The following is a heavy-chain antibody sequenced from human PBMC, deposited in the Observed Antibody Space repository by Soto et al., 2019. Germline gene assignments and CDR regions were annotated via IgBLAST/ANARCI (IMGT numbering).Heavy chain of an antibody. CDR1: GYTFTSYG. D-gene: IGHD3-22*01. CDR2: ISAYNGNT. Sequence: ASVKVSCKASGYTFTSYGISLVRQAPGQGLEWMGWISAYNGNTNYAQKLQGRVTMTTDTSTSTAYMELRSLRSDDTAVYYCARDKSSGSPGAFEYWGQGTLVTVSS. J-gene: IGHJ4*02. CDR3: ARDKSSGSPGAFEY. V-gene: IGHV1-18*01.